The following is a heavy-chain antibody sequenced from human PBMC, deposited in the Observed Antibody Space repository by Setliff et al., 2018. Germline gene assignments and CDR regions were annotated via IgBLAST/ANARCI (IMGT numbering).Heavy chain of an antibody. CDR3: ARDNPTAFDI. V-gene: IGHV4-59*02. CDR1: GASVSSPY. J-gene: IGHJ3*02. CDR2: ISYSGIT. Sequence: SETLSLTCNVSGASVSSPYWDWIRQPPGKGLEWIGFISYSGITTYNVSLKSRVSISVDTSKNQFSLKLSSVTAADTAVYYCARDNPTAFDIWGQGTMVTVSS.